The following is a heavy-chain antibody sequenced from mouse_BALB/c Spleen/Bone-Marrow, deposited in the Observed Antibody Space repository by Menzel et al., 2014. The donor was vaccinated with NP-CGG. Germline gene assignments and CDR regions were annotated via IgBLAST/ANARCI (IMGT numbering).Heavy chain of an antibody. CDR2: INTYSGDA. D-gene: IGHD1-1*01. Sequence: QVQLQQSGPELVRPGVSVKISCKGSGYTFTDYAMHWVKQSHAKSLEWIGVINTYSGDANYNQMFKGKATMTVDNSSSTAYMELARLTSEDSAIYYCARDYGSSHFDHWGQGSTLTVSS. J-gene: IGHJ2*01. V-gene: IGHV1-67*01. CDR3: ARDYGSSHFDH. CDR1: GYTFTDYA.